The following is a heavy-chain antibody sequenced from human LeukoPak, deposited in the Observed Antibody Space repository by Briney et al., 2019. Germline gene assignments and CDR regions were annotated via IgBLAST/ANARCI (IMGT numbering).Heavy chain of an antibody. CDR2: ISAYNGNT. CDR3: ARPYYYDSSGYLGY. Sequence: ASVKVSCKASGYTFTSYGISWVRQAPGQGLEWMGWISAYNGNTNYAQKLQGRVTMTTDTSTSTAYMELRSLRSDDTAVYYCARPYYYDSSGYLGYWGHGTLVTVSS. J-gene: IGHJ4*01. D-gene: IGHD3-22*01. V-gene: IGHV1-18*01. CDR1: GYTFTSYG.